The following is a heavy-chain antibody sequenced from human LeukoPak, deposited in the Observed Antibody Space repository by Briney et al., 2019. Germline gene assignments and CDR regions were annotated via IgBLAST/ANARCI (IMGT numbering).Heavy chain of an antibody. Sequence: GGSLRLSCAASGFIFSNYDMHWVRQAPGKGLEWVTFIWYDGSNQNYADSVKGRFTISRDNSKNTLYLQMNSLKVEDTAVYYCAKDVGRRYFEWLQYFQHWGQGTLVTVSS. D-gene: IGHD3-9*01. CDR1: GFIFSNYD. CDR3: AKDVGRRYFEWLQYFQH. J-gene: IGHJ1*01. CDR2: IWYDGSNQ. V-gene: IGHV3-30*02.